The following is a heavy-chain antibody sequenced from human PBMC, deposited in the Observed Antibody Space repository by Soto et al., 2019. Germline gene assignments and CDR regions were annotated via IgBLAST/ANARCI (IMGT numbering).Heavy chain of an antibody. V-gene: IGHV3-23*01. CDR3: AKDDNSLVRGVIQF. D-gene: IGHD3-10*01. Sequence: EVQLLESGGGLVQPGGSLRLSCAASGFTFSKYAMSWVRQAPGKGPEWVAVITGSGVNTNYADSVKGRFTISRDNSKNTLALQIDSLRADAPARNYGAKDDNSLVRGVIQFWGKGTVL. CDR1: GFTFSKYA. CDR2: ITGSGVNT. J-gene: IGHJ4*02.